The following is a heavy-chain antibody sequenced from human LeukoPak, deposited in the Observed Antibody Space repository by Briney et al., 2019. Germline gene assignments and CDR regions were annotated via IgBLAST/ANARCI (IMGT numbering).Heavy chain of an antibody. CDR2: INPSGGST. D-gene: IGHD2-2*01. CDR3: ARVFAGYCSSTSCYSRDY. CDR1: GYTFTSYY. J-gene: IGHJ4*02. Sequence: ASVKVSCKASGYTFTSYYMHWVRQAPGQGLEWMGIINPSGGSTSYAQKFQGRVTMTRDTSTSTVYMELSSLRSEDTAVYYCARVFAGYCSSTSCYSRDYWGQGTLVTVSS. V-gene: IGHV1-46*01.